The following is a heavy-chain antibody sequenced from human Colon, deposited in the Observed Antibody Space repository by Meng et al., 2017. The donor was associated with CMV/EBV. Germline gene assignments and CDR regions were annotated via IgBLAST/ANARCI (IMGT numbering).Heavy chain of an antibody. CDR2: IKEDGSEK. Sequence: GESLKISCAASGFTFSNYWMTWLRQASGRGLELVAHIKEDGSEKYFVGSVKGRFAISRDNAKNSLYLQMNSLRAEDTAVYYCARDPYIKAFDIWGQGTMVTISS. D-gene: IGHD4-11*01. CDR1: GFTFSNYW. CDR3: ARDPYIKAFDI. V-gene: IGHV3-7*01. J-gene: IGHJ3*02.